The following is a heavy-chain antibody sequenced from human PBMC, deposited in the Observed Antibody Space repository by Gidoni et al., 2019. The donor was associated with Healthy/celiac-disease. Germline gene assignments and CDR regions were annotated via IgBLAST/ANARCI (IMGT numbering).Heavy chain of an antibody. CDR1: GFTFSRDA. CDR2: STGSGGRT. D-gene: IGHD4-17*01. V-gene: IGHV3-23*01. CDR3: AKDYGDYERMGRVSD. Sequence: EVQLLESGGGLVQPGGSLRLSCAASGFTFSRDAMSWVRQAPGKGLGWVSASTGSGGRTYYADSVKGRFTISRDNSKNTLYLQMNSLRAEDTAVYYCAKDYGDYERMGRVSDWGQGTLVTVSS. J-gene: IGHJ4*02.